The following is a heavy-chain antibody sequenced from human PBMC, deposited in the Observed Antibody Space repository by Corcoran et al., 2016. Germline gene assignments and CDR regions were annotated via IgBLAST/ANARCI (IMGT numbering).Heavy chain of an antibody. Sequence: QVQLQESGPGLVKPSETLSLTCTVSGGSISSYYWSWIRQPAGKGLEWIGRIYTSGSTNYNPSLKSRVTMSVDTSKNQFSLKLSSVTAADTAVYYCARDYSTGGAYYFDYWGQGTLVTVSS. CDR1: GGSISSYY. J-gene: IGHJ4*02. D-gene: IGHD6-19*01. CDR3: ARDYSTGGAYYFDY. V-gene: IGHV4-4*07. CDR2: IYTSGST.